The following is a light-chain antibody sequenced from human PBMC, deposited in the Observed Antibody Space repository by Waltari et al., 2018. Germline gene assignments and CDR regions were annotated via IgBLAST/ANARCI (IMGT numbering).Light chain of an antibody. CDR1: RSYVGGYNY. CDR3: SSYTSTNFYV. CDR2: EVS. Sequence: QSALTQPASVSGSPGQSITISCPGTRSYVGGYNYVSWYQQHPGKAPKLMIYEVSNRPSGVSNRFSASKSGNTASLTISGLQAEDEADYYCSSYTSTNFYVFGTVTKVTVL. V-gene: IGLV2-14*01. J-gene: IGLJ1*01.